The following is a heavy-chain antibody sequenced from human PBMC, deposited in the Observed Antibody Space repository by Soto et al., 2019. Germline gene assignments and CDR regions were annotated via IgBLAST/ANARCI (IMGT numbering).Heavy chain of an antibody. CDR1: GYTFTSYG. CDR2: ISAYNGNT. J-gene: IGHJ4*02. Sequence: QVQLVQSGAEVKKPGASVKVSCKASGYTFTSYGISWVRQAPGQELEWMGWISAYNGNTNYAQKLQGRVTRTTDTSTSKADMELRSLRSDDTAVYYCAREGCTVTYSCSDYWGQGTLVTVSS. CDR3: AREGCTVTYSCSDY. D-gene: IGHD4-17*01. V-gene: IGHV1-18*01.